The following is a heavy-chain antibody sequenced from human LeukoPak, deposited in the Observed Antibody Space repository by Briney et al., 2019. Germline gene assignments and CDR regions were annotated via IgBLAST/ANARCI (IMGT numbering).Heavy chain of an antibody. Sequence: ASVKVSCKASGYTFTGYYMHWVRQAPGQGLEWMGWINPNSGGTNYAQKFQGWVTITRDTSISTAYMELSRLRSDDTAVYYCAGSKEVRPYGMDVWGKGTTVTVSS. CDR2: INPNSGGT. J-gene: IGHJ6*04. CDR3: AGSKEVRPYGMDV. CDR1: GYTFTGYY. V-gene: IGHV1-2*04. D-gene: IGHD3-10*01.